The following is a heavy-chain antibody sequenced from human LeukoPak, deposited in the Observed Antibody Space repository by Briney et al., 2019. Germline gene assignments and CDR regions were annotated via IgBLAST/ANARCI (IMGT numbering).Heavy chain of an antibody. Sequence: GGSLRLSCAASGFTFSSYWMHWVRQAPGKGLVWVSRINSEGSSTSYADSVKGRFTISRDNAKNTLYLQMNSLRAEDTAVYYCARENDFWSGYYFDYWGQGTLVTVSS. CDR1: GFTFSSYW. CDR2: INSEGSST. CDR3: ARENDFWSGYYFDY. J-gene: IGHJ4*02. V-gene: IGHV3-74*01. D-gene: IGHD3-3*01.